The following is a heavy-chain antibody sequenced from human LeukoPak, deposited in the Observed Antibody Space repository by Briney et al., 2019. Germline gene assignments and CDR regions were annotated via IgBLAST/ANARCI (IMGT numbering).Heavy chain of an antibody. CDR1: GGSISSGSYY. D-gene: IGHD3-3*01. CDR3: ARDRRGYYPGDYFDY. Sequence: SETLSLTCTVSGGSISSGSYYWSWIRQPAGKGLEWIGRIYTSGSTNYNPSLKSRVTISVDTSKNQFSLKLSSVTAADTAVYYCARDRRGYYPGDYFDYWGQGTLVTVSS. J-gene: IGHJ4*02. V-gene: IGHV4-61*02. CDR2: IYTSGST.